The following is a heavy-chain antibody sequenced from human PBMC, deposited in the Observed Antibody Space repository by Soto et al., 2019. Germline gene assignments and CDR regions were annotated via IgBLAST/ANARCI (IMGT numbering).Heavy chain of an antibody. D-gene: IGHD3-10*01. CDR1: GGSISSSNW. V-gene: IGHV4-4*02. CDR3: ARLTLWFGEFLTHNGFDP. J-gene: IGHJ5*02. CDR2: IYHSGST. Sequence: SETLSLTCAVSGGSISSSNWWSWVRQPPGKGLEWIGEIYHSGSTNYNPSLKSRVTISVDKSKNHFSLKLSSVTAADTVVYYFARLTLWFGEFLTHNGFDPWGQGTLVTVPQ.